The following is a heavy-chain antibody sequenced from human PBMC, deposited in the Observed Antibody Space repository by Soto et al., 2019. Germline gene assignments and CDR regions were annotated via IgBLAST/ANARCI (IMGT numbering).Heavy chain of an antibody. D-gene: IGHD3-22*01. CDR2: SRDKANSYTT. Sequence: PGGSLRLSCAASGFTFSDHYMDWVRQAPGKGLEWVGRSRDKANSYTTEYAASVKGRFTISRDDSKNTMYLQMNSLKTEDTAVYYCTIPRGPMIRPWGQGTLGTVSS. CDR3: TIPRGPMIRP. J-gene: IGHJ5*02. V-gene: IGHV3-72*01. CDR1: GFTFSDHY.